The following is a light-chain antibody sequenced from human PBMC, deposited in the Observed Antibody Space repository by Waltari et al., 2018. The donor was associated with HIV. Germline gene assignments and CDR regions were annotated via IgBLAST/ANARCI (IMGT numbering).Light chain of an antibody. CDR1: SGPPSNA. CDR2: INTDGSH. V-gene: IGLV4-69*01. J-gene: IGLJ3*02. CDR3: QAWGAGIRV. Sequence: QLVLTQSPSASASLGASVNLTCTSRSGPPSNAIPWPPQQPEKGPRFLLKINTDGSHDRGDGIPDRFSGSSSGAERYLTISSLQSEDEADYYCQAWGAGIRVFGGGTKLTVL.